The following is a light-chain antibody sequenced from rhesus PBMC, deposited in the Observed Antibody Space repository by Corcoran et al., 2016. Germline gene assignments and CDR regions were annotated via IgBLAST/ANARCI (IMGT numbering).Light chain of an antibody. CDR1: QTISRF. V-gene: IGKV1S5*01. J-gene: IGKJ3*01. Sequence: DIQMTQSPSSLSASVGDRVTITCRASQTISRFLAWYPQKAGKVPKLLIYAASNLESGVPSRFSGSGSVTDFTLTISSLQPEDFATYYCQQHDSHPFTFGPGTKLDIK. CDR2: AAS. CDR3: QQHDSHPFT.